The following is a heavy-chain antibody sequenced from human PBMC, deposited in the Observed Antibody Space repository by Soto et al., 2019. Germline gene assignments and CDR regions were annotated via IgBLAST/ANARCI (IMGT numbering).Heavy chain of an antibody. J-gene: IGHJ4*02. CDR1: GDSVSSNSAA. D-gene: IGHD3-10*01. CDR3: ARDLGAYGSGSYYDY. V-gene: IGHV6-1*01. CDR2: KYYRSKWYN. Sequence: SQTLSLTCAISGDSVSSNSAAWNWIRQSPSRGLEWLGRKYYRSKWYNDYTVSVKSRITINPDTSKNQSSLQLNSVTPEDTAVYYCARDLGAYGSGSYYDYWGQGTLVTVSS.